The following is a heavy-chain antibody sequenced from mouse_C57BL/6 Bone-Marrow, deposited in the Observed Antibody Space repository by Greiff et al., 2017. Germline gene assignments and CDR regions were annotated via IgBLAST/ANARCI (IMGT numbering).Heavy chain of an antibody. V-gene: IGHV1-26*01. J-gene: IGHJ4*01. CDR1: GYTFTDYY. CDR3: ARNPYYDGSSYDYAMDY. D-gene: IGHD1-1*01. Sequence: EVQLQQSGPELVKPGASVKISCKASGYTFTDYYMNWVKQSHGKSLEWIGDINPNNGGTSYNQKFKGKATLTVDKSSSTAYMELRSLTSEDSAVYYCARNPYYDGSSYDYAMDYWGQGTSVTVSS. CDR2: INPNNGGT.